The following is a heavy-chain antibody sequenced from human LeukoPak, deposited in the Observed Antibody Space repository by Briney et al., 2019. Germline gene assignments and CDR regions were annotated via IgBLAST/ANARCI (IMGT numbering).Heavy chain of an antibody. J-gene: IGHJ6*03. D-gene: IGHD3-3*01. CDR2: INHSGST. Sequence: SETLSLTCAVYGGSFSGYYWSWIRQPPGKGLEWIGEINHSGSTNYNPSLKSRVTISVDKSKNQFSLKLSSVTAADTAVYYCARVLYYYYYMDVWGKGTTVTVSS. CDR1: GGSFSGYY. CDR3: ARVLYYYYYMDV. V-gene: IGHV4-34*01.